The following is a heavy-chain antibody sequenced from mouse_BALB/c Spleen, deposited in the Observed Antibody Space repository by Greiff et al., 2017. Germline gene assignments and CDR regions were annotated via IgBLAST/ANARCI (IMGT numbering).Heavy chain of an antibody. D-gene: IGHD2-1*01. Sequence: QVQLQQSGAELVKPGASVKLSCKASGYTFTSYDINWVRQRPEQGLEWIGWIFPGDGSTKYNEKFKGKTTLTTDKSSSTAYMQLSRLTSEDSAVYFCAREGLIYYGNYGWYFDDWGAGTTVTVSA. V-gene: IGHV1S56*01. CDR3: AREGLIYYGNYGWYFDD. CDR1: GYTFTSYD. J-gene: IGHJ1*01. CDR2: IFPGDGST.